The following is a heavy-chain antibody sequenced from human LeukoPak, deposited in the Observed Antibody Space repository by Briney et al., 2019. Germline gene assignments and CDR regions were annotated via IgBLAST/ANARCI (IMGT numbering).Heavy chain of an antibody. CDR2: ISGSAVYT. V-gene: IGHV3-23*01. D-gene: IGHD3-22*01. Sequence: GGSLRLSCAASGFTFSSYAMTWVRQAPGKGLEWVSAISGSAVYTFYADSVKGRFTISRDNSKNTLYLQMNSLRAEDTAVYYCAKRDYYDASGSYPYYFDYRGQGTLVTVSS. CDR1: GFTFSSYA. CDR3: AKRDYYDASGSYPYYFDY. J-gene: IGHJ4*02.